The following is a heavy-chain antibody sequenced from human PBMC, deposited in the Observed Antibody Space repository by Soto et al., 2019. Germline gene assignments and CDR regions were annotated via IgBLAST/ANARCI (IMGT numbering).Heavy chain of an antibody. CDR2: INHSGST. V-gene: IGHV4-34*01. D-gene: IGHD1-26*01. Sequence: SETLSLTCAVYGGSFSGYYWSWIRQPPGKGLEWIGKINHSGSTNYNPSLKSRVTISVDTSKNQFSLKLSSVTAADTAVYYCARYYVDSGGLDAFDIWGQGTMVTVSS. CDR1: GGSFSGYY. CDR3: ARYYVDSGGLDAFDI. J-gene: IGHJ3*02.